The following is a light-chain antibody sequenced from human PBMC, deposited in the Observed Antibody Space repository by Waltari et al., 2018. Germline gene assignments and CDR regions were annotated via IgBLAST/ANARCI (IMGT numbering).Light chain of an antibody. Sequence: ETVMTQSPATLSVSPGERVTLSCRASETRGRNLAWYQHKPGQAPRLLIYDASTRASGVPPRFSGGGSGTDFTLTISSLQSEDFAVYYCLQYNYWPPVTFGGGTTVEVK. CDR3: LQYNYWPPVT. CDR2: DAS. CDR1: ETRGRN. V-gene: IGKV3-15*01. J-gene: IGKJ4*01.